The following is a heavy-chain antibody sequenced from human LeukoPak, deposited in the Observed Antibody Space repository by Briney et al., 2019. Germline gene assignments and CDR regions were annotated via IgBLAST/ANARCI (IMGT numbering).Heavy chain of an antibody. CDR3: ASSPITIFGVVISYFDY. V-gene: IGHV4-59*01. CDR2: IYYSGST. D-gene: IGHD3-3*01. J-gene: IGHJ4*02. CDR1: GASFNSYY. Sequence: SETLSLTCTVSGASFNSYYWSWLRQPPGKGLEGIGYIYYSGSTNYNPSLTSRVTISVDTSKNQFSLKLSSVTAADTAVYYCASSPITIFGVVISYFDYWGQGTLVTVSS.